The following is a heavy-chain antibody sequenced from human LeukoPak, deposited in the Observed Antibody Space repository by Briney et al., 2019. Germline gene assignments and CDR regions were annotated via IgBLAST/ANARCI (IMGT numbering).Heavy chain of an antibody. CDR3: STGSGHAFDI. CDR2: INSDGSST. J-gene: IGHJ3*02. CDR1: GFTFDDYA. V-gene: IGHV3-74*01. D-gene: IGHD3-10*01. Sequence: GRSLRLSCAASGFTFDDYAMHWVRQVPGKGLVWVSRINSDGSSTSYADSVKGRFTISRDNAKNTLYVQMNSLRAEDTAVYYCSTGSGHAFDIWGRGTMVTVSS.